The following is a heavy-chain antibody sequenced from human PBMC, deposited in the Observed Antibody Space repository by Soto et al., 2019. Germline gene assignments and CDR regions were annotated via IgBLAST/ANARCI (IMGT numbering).Heavy chain of an antibody. CDR3: AVYSSGTFDY. V-gene: IGHV3-30-3*01. Sequence: GGSLRLSCAASGFTFSSYAMHWVRQALGKGLEWVAVISYDGSNKYYADSVKGRFTISRDNSKNTLYLQMNSLRAEDTAVYYCAVYSSGTFDYWGQGTLVTVSS. D-gene: IGHD6-19*01. CDR1: GFTFSSYA. J-gene: IGHJ4*02. CDR2: ISYDGSNK.